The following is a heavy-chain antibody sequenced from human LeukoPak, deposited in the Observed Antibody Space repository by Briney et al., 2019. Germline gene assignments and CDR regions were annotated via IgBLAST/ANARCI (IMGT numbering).Heavy chain of an antibody. D-gene: IGHD6-6*01. CDR2: ISGSGGST. CDR1: VFTLINYA. Sequence: PGGSLRLSCAASVFTLINYAMSWVRQAPGKGLEGVSTISGSGGSTYYADSVKGRFTISRDNSKNTLYLQMNSLRDEDTAVYYCASGRGIENSSPLDYWGQGTLVTVSS. J-gene: IGHJ4*02. V-gene: IGHV3-23*01. CDR3: ASGRGIENSSPLDY.